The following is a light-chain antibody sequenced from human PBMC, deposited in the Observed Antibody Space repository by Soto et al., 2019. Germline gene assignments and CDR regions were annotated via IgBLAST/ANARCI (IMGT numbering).Light chain of an antibody. CDR2: DVS. CDR1: SSDVGAYNY. CDR3: CSYAGSRRV. Sequence: QSVLTQPASVSGSPGQSITISCTGTSSDVGAYNYVSWYQQHPGKAPKVMIYDVSNRPSGVSNRFSGSKSGNTASLTISGLQAEDEADYYCCSYAGSRRVFGTGTKVTVL. J-gene: IGLJ1*01. V-gene: IGLV2-14*01.